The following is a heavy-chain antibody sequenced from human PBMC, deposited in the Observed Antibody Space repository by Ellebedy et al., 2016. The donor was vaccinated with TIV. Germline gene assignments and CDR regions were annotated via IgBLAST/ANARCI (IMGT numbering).Heavy chain of an antibody. V-gene: IGHV1-18*04. Sequence: AALVKVSCKASGYTFTDYGITWLRQAPGQGLEWMGWIGTDMGNTNYAQKFRGRVTMTTDTSTTTGYMELRSLRSDDTALYYCARDRDIRSSSDFQHWGQGTLVTVSS. J-gene: IGHJ1*01. CDR1: GYTFTDYG. D-gene: IGHD6-6*01. CDR3: ARDRDIRSSSDFQH. CDR2: IGTDMGNT.